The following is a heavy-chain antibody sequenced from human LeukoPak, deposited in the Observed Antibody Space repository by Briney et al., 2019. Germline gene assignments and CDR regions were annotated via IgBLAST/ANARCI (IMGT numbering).Heavy chain of an antibody. D-gene: IGHD3-10*01. CDR3: ARVGSGEFHDFDY. Sequence: SETLSLTCTVSGASISRYYWSWIRQPPGKGLEWIGYIYYSGITNYNPSLKSRVTISVDTSKSQFSLKLSSVTAADTAVYYCARVGSGEFHDFDYWGQGTLVTVSS. J-gene: IGHJ4*02. CDR1: GASISRYY. V-gene: IGHV4-59*01. CDR2: IYYSGIT.